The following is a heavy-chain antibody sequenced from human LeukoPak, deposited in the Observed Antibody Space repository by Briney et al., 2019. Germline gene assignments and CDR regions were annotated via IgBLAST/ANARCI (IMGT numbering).Heavy chain of an antibody. CDR3: ASGYQVLWRI. D-gene: IGHD2-2*01. CDR1: GGSINDYY. CDR2: IYYSGRI. Sequence: PSETLSLTFSVSGGSINDYYWSWIRQPPGMGLEWIGYIYYSGRINYNSSLKSRVTISVDTSNNQFSLEVSSVTAADTAVYYCASGYQVLWRIWGQGTLVTVSS. J-gene: IGHJ4*02. V-gene: IGHV4-59*08.